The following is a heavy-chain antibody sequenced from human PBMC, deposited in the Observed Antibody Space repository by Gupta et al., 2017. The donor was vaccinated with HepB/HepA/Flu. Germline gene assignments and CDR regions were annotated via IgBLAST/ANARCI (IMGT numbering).Heavy chain of an antibody. CDR3: AREATPGIRGGFDY. D-gene: IGHD1-26*01. V-gene: IGHV1-69*01. Sequence: QVQLVQSGAEVKKPGSSVNVSCKASGGTFSSNAISWVRQAPGQGLEWMGGFIPIFGTTNYAQKLQGRVTITADESTSTAYMELSSLRSEDTAVYYCAREATPGIRGGFDYWGQGTLVTVSS. J-gene: IGHJ4*02. CDR2: FIPIFGTT. CDR1: GGTFSSNA.